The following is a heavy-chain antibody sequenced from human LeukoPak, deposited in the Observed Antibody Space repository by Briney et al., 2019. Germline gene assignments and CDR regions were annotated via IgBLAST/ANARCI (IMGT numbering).Heavy chain of an antibody. V-gene: IGHV3-21*01. J-gene: IGHJ4*02. CDR2: ISSSSSYI. CDR3: ARDRYYDGSRTVDY. CDR1: GFTFSSYS. D-gene: IGHD3-22*01. Sequence: GGSLRLSCAASGFTFSSYSMYWVRQAPGKGLEWVSSISSSSSYIYYADSVKGRFTISRDNAKNSLYLQMNSLRAEDTAVYYCARDRYYDGSRTVDYWGQGTLVTVSS.